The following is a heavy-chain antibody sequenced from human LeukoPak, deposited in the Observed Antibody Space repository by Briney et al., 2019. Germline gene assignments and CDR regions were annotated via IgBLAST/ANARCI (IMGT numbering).Heavy chain of an antibody. CDR3: ARDLESNYDFWSGYEPSGFDI. CDR2: IKQDGSEK. D-gene: IGHD3-3*01. J-gene: IGHJ3*02. V-gene: IGHV3-7*01. CDR1: GFTFSSYS. Sequence: PGGSLRLSCAASGFTFSSYSFNWVRQAPGKGLEWVANIKQDGSEKYYVDSVKGRFTISRDNAKNSLYLQMNSLRAEDTAVYYCARDLESNYDFWSGYEPSGFDIWGQGTMVTVSS.